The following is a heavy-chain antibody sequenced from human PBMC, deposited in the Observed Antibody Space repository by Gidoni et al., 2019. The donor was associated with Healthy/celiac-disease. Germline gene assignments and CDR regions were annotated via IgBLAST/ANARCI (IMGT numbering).Heavy chain of an antibody. CDR2: FDPEDGET. J-gene: IGHJ3*02. CDR3: ATDVMYYYDSSGYPPHAFDI. Sequence: QVQLVQSGAEVKKPGASVKVSCKVSGSTLTELSMHWVRQAPGKGLEWMGGFDPEDGETIYAQKFQGRVTMTEDTSTDTAYMELSSLRSEDTAVYYCATDVMYYYDSSGYPPHAFDIWGQGTMVTVSS. CDR1: GSTLTELS. V-gene: IGHV1-24*01. D-gene: IGHD3-22*01.